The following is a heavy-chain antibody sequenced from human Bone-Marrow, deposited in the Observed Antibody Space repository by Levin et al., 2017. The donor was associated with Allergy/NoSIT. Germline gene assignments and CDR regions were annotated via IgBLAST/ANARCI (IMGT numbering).Heavy chain of an antibody. V-gene: IGHV4-61*02. Sequence: RSSETLSLTCSVSGGSISSGRYYFTWVRQSAGKGLEWIGRIYTTGSTNYNPSLESRVTISRDTFKKEVSFTLSSVTAADTAVYYCARDRLASIYYDSVDVWGRGTTVIVSS. J-gene: IGHJ6*03. CDR2: IYTTGST. CDR1: GGSISSGRYY. CDR3: ARDRLASIYYDSVDV.